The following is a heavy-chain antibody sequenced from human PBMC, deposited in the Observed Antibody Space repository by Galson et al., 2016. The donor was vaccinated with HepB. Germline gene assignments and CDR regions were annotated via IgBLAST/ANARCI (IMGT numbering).Heavy chain of an antibody. J-gene: IGHJ6*02. D-gene: IGHD4-17*01. V-gene: IGHV1-69*13. CDR3: AKDPNYGDYGYVYYYYGMDV. CDR2: IIPIFGTA. CDR1: GGTFSSYA. Sequence: SVKVSCKASGGTFSSYAISWVRQAPGQGLEWMGGIIPIFGTAHYAQNFQGRVTITVDESTTTAYMEVNSLRSEDTAVYYCAKDPNYGDYGYVYYYYGMDVWGQGATVTGAS.